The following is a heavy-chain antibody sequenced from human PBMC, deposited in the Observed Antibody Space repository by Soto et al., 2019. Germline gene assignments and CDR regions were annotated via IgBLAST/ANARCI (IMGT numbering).Heavy chain of an antibody. V-gene: IGHV4-31*03. CDR2: IYYSGST. CDR3: ARSGVTYYYDSSGYSYFDY. Sequence: PSETQPLTCTVSGGSIRSGGYYWSWISQHPGKGLEWIGYIYYSGSTYYNPSLKSRVTISVDTSKNQFSLKLSSVTAADTAVYYCARSGVTYYYDSSGYSYFDYWGQGTLVTVSS. D-gene: IGHD3-22*01. J-gene: IGHJ4*02. CDR1: GGSIRSGGYY.